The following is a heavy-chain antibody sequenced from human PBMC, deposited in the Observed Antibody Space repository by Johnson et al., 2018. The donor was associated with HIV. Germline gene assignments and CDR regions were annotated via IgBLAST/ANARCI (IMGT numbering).Heavy chain of an antibody. Sequence: VQLVESGGGVVQPGRSLRLSCVASGFTFTSYWMSWVRQAPGKGLEWVANIKQDESEGGTTDSAAPVKGRFTISRDDSKDTLFLQMKSLKSEDTGVSYCATDPYNGSRKAFALWGQGTMVTISS. V-gene: IGHV3-15*01. CDR2: IKQDESEGGTT. D-gene: IGHD1-26*01. CDR1: GFTFTSYW. J-gene: IGHJ3*01. CDR3: ATDPYNGSRKAFAL.